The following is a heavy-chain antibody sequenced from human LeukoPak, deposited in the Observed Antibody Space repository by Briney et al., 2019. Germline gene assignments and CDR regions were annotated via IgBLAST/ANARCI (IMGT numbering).Heavy chain of an antibody. D-gene: IGHD3-16*02. V-gene: IGHV4-34*01. Sequence: SETLSLTCAVYGGSFSGYYWSWIRQPPGKGLEWIGEISHSGSTNYNPSLKSRVTISVDTSKNQFSLKLSSVTAVDTAVYYCARLGAYDYVWGSYRHPGRLDYWGQGTLVTVSS. J-gene: IGHJ4*02. CDR2: ISHSGST. CDR1: GGSFSGYY. CDR3: ARLGAYDYVWGSYRHPGRLDY.